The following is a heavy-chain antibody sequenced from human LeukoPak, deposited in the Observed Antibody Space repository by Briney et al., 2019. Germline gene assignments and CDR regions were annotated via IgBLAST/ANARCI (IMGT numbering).Heavy chain of an antibody. D-gene: IGHD1-26*01. CDR3: AREPKQVIREFDY. Sequence: ASVKVSCKASGYTFSGDYMHWVRQAPGQGLEWMGRIRSNSEDIQYAQKFQGRVTMTWDTSTSTAYMELTRLTSDDTAVYYCAREPKQVIREFDYWGQGTLVTVSS. V-gene: IGHV1-2*06. CDR1: GYTFSGDY. CDR2: IRSNSEDI. J-gene: IGHJ4*02.